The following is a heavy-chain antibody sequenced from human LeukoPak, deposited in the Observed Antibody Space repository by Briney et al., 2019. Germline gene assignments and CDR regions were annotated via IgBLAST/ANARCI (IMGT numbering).Heavy chain of an antibody. Sequence: PGGSLRLSCAASGFTFDDYGMSWVRQAPGKGLEWVSGINWNGGNTGYVDSVKGRFTISRDNAKNTLYLQMNSLRVEDTAVYFCAKDKDPWKSTAISDFDYWGQGSLVTVSS. V-gene: IGHV3-20*04. J-gene: IGHJ4*02. CDR1: GFTFDDYG. CDR2: INWNGGNT. D-gene: IGHD1-1*01. CDR3: AKDKDPWKSTAISDFDY.